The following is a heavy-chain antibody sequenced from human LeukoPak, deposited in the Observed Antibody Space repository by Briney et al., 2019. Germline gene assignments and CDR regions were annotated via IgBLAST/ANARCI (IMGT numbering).Heavy chain of an antibody. J-gene: IGHJ4*02. D-gene: IGHD1-26*01. CDR2: IYSAGTTY. Sequence: PGGSLRLSCAASGFTFSSYGMHWVRQAPGKGLEWVSIIYSAGTTYHYADSVKGRFTISRDTSKNTVYLQMSSLRDEDTAIYYCARDSTYYYFDYWGQGTLVTVSS. CDR3: ARDSTYYYFDY. V-gene: IGHV3-NL1*01. CDR1: GFTFSSYG.